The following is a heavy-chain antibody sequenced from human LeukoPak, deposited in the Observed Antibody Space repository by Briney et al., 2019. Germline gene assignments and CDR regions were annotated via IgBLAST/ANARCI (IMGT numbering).Heavy chain of an antibody. D-gene: IGHD6-13*01. Sequence: GGSLRLSCAASGFTFSNAWMSWVRQAPGKGLEWVGRIKSKTDGGTTDYAAPVKGRFTISRDDSKNTLYLQMNSLKTEDTAVYYCTTEGPSLGSSSWYLFFQHWGQGTLVTVSS. CDR2: IKSKTDGGTT. J-gene: IGHJ1*01. V-gene: IGHV3-15*01. CDR3: TTEGPSLGSSSWYLFFQH. CDR1: GFTFSNAW.